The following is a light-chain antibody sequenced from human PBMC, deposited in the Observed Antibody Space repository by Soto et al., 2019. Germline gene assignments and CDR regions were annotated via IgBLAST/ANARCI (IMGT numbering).Light chain of an antibody. J-gene: IGKJ4*01. CDR1: QSVNSN. V-gene: IGKV3-15*01. CDR2: SAS. Sequence: EIVMTQSPVTLSVSPGERATLSCRASQSVNSNLAWYQQKPGQAPRLLIYSASTRATGIPARFTGSGSGTEFTLTISSLQSEDFAVYYCQQYNNWPPLTFGGGTKVEIK. CDR3: QQYNNWPPLT.